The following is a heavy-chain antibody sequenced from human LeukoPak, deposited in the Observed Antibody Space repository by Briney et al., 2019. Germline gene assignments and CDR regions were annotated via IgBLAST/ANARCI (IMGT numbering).Heavy chain of an antibody. J-gene: IGHJ5*02. CDR3: ARHGGYCSGGSCYLEYNWFDP. V-gene: IGHV4-59*08. CDR1: GGSISSYY. CDR2: IYYSGST. D-gene: IGHD2-15*01. Sequence: SETLSLTCTVSGGSISSYYWSWIRQPPGKGLEWIGYIYYSGSTNYSPSLKSRVTISVDTSKNQFSLKLSSVTAADTAVYYCARHGGYCSGGSCYLEYNWFDPWGQGTLVTVSS.